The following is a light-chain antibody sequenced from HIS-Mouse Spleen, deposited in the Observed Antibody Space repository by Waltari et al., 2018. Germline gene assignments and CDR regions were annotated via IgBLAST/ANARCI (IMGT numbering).Light chain of an antibody. V-gene: IGLV3-21*03. CDR3: QVWDSSSDHVV. Sequence: SYVLTQPPSVSVAPGKTARITCGGNNIGSKSVHWYQQKPGQAPVLVVYDDSDRPSGTPERFSGSNSGNTATLTISSVEAGDEADYSCQVWDSSSDHVVFGGGTKLTVL. J-gene: IGLJ2*01. CDR1: NIGSKS. CDR2: DDS.